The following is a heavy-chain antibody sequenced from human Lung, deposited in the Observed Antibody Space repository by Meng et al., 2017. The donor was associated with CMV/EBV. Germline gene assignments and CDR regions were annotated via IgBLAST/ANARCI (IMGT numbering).Heavy chain of an antibody. CDR1: GYTLTDYY. CDR3: ARVGGMTTRVLGVRYHSGLDV. J-gene: IGHJ6*02. D-gene: IGHD3-10*01. Sequence: ASXXVSXKPSGYTLTDYYLHWVRQAPGQGLEWMGWINPDSGGTYFAQKFQGRVTMTRDTSISTAYMELSSLRSADTAVYYCARVGGMTTRVLGVRYHSGLDVXGQGXTVTVSS. V-gene: IGHV1-2*02. CDR2: INPDSGGT.